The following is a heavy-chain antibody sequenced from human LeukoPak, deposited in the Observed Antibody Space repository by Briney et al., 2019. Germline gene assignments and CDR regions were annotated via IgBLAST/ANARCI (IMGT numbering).Heavy chain of an antibody. CDR3: VRDPPSPQFDP. CDR2: IKPSGST. J-gene: IGHJ5*02. V-gene: IGHV4-4*07. Sequence: SETLSLTCTVSGGSMHSFYWTWIRQPAGKGLEWIGRIKPSGSTNYNPSLKGRVTMSVHPSKNQFSLNVTALTAADTAIYYCVRDPPSPQFDPWGQGTLVTVSS. CDR1: GGSMHSFY.